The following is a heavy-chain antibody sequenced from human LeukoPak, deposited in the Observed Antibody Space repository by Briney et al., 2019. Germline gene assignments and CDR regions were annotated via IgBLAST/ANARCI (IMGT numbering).Heavy chain of an antibody. CDR1: GRSFSNYC. Sequence: SETLSLTCALYGRSFSNYCWSWIRQTPGKGMEWIGEINDNGRNNYNPSLISRVTVSVDTSKNQFSLRLTSVTATDTAIYYCARRWNYGRNYYIDVWGKGATVSVSS. CDR3: ARRWNYGRNYYIDV. D-gene: IGHD1-7*01. V-gene: IGHV4-34*01. J-gene: IGHJ6*03. CDR2: INDNGRN.